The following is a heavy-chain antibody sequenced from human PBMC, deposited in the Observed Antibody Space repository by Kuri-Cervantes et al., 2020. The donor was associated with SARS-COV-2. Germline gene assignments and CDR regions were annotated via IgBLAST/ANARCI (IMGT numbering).Heavy chain of an antibody. Sequence: GGSLRLSCAASGFTFSSYAMHWVRQAPGKGLEWVAVISYDGSNKYYADSVKGRFTISRDNSKNTLYLQMNSLRAEDTAVYYCARAPSGSPTDYWGQGTLVTVSS. CDR3: ARAPSGSPTDY. CDR2: ISYDGSNK. CDR1: GFTFSSYA. V-gene: IGHV3-30*04. D-gene: IGHD1-26*01. J-gene: IGHJ4*02.